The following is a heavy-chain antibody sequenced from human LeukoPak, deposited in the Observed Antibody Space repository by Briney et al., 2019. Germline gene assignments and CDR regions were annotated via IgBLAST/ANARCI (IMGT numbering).Heavy chain of an antibody. D-gene: IGHD6-19*01. CDR3: ARDQGPSSVAVFDY. CDR1: GFTFSSYG. Sequence: GRSLRLSCAASGFTFSSYGMHWVRQAPGKGLEWVAVIWYDGSNKYYADSVKGRFTISRDNSKNTLYLQMNSLRAEDTAVYYCARDQGPSSVAVFDYWGQGTLVTVSS. CDR2: IWYDGSNK. V-gene: IGHV3-33*01. J-gene: IGHJ4*02.